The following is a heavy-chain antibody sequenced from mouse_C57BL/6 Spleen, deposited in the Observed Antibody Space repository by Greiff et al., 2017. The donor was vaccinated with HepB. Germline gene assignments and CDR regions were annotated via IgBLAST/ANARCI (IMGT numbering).Heavy chain of an antibody. Sequence: EVKLMESGPGLVKPSQSLSLTCSVTGYSITSGYYWTWIRQFPGNKLEWMGYISYDGSNNYNPSLKNRISITRDTSKNQFFLKLNSVTTEDTATYYCARDYYGSSYAMDYWGQGTSVTVSS. V-gene: IGHV3-6*01. CDR1: GYSITSGYY. D-gene: IGHD1-1*01. CDR3: ARDYYGSSYAMDY. CDR2: ISYDGSN. J-gene: IGHJ4*01.